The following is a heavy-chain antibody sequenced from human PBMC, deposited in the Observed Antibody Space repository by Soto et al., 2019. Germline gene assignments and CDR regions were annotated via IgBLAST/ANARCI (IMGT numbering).Heavy chain of an antibody. CDR3: VRGFYDSRGYSSPFDL. CDR1: GDSIISDY. CDR2: IHHSGNT. D-gene: IGHD3-22*01. Sequence: QVQLRESGPGLVKPSETLSLSCTVSGDSIISDYWSWIRQSPGKGLEWIAYIHHSGNTYYNPSLKSRVTMSLDTSRNQFSLDLRSVTAADTAVYYCVRGFYDSRGYSSPFDLWGQGTQVTVSS. J-gene: IGHJ5*02. V-gene: IGHV4-59*01.